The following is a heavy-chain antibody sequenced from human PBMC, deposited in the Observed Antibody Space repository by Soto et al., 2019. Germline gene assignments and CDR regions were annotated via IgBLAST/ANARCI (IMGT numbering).Heavy chain of an antibody. CDR1: GFTFSSYG. CDR3: AKAPRGIQLWFLRYYYGMDV. D-gene: IGHD5-18*01. CDR2: ISYDGSNK. J-gene: IGHJ6*02. Sequence: PGGSLRLSCAASGFTFSSYGMHWVRQAPGKGLEWVAVISYDGSNKYYADSVKGRFTISRDNSKNTLYLQMNSLRAEDTAVYYCAKAPRGIQLWFLRYYYGMDVWGQGTTVTVSS. V-gene: IGHV3-30*18.